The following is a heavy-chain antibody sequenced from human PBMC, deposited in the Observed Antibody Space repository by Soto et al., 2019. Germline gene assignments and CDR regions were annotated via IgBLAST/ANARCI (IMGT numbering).Heavy chain of an antibody. Sequence: GGSLRLSCTTSGFTFSSYAMSWVRQAPGKGLEWVSAISGSGGSTYYADSVKGRFTISRDNSKNTLYLQMNSLRAEDTAVYYCAKVGSGPYDFWEWLSGMDVWGQGTTDTGSS. J-gene: IGHJ6*02. V-gene: IGHV3-23*01. CDR3: AKVGSGPYDFWEWLSGMDV. CDR2: ISGSGGST. CDR1: GFTFSSYA. D-gene: IGHD3-3*01.